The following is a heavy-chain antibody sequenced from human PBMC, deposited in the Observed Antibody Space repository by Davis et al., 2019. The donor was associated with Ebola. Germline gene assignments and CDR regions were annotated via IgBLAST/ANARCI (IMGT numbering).Heavy chain of an antibody. CDR2: IYYSGST. J-gene: IGHJ4*02. CDR1: GGSIRSYY. V-gene: IGHV4-59*08. Sequence: MPSETLSLTCTVSGGSIRSYYWSWIRQHPGKGLEWIGYIYYSGSTYYNPSLKSRVTISVDTSKNQFSLKLSSVTAADTAVYYCARASLLLGLYYFDYWGQGTLVTVSS. D-gene: IGHD3/OR15-3a*01. CDR3: ARASLLLGLYYFDY.